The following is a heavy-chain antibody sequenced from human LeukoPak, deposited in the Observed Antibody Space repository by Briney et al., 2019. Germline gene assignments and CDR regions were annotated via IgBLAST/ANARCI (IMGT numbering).Heavy chain of an antibody. V-gene: IGHV1-18*01. J-gene: IGHJ5*02. Sequence: GSSVKVSCKASGYIFSNYGISWVRQAPGQGLEWMGWISAHNGNTNYAQKFQGRVSMTTDKSTTTAHMELRTLRSDDTAVYYCVRDRYWVAGTGWFDAWGQGTLVTVSS. CDR2: ISAHNGNT. CDR3: VRDRYWVAGTGWFDA. D-gene: IGHD6-13*01. CDR1: GYIFSNYG.